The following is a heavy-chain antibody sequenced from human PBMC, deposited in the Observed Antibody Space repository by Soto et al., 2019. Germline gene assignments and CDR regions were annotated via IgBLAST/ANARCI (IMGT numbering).Heavy chain of an antibody. D-gene: IGHD6-13*01. CDR2: IIPIFGTA. Sequence: ASVKVSCKASGGTFSSYAISWVRQAPGQGLEWMGGIIPIFGTANYAQKFQGRVTITADESTSTAYMELSSLRSEDTAVYYCARVGSGSIAAAGTAPYYYYYMDVWGKGTTVTVSS. V-gene: IGHV1-69*13. CDR3: ARVGSGSIAAAGTAPYYYYYMDV. J-gene: IGHJ6*03. CDR1: GGTFSSYA.